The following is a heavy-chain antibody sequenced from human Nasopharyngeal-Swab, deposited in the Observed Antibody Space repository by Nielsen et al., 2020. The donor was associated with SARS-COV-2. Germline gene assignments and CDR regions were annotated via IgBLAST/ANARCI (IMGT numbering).Heavy chain of an antibody. CDR3: ARAPLAVAGTIGDWFDP. J-gene: IGHJ5*02. CDR2: INAGNGNT. D-gene: IGHD6-19*01. Sequence: WVRQAPGQRLEWMGWINAGNGNTKYSQKFQGRVTITRDTSASTAYMELSSLRSEDTAVYYCARAPLAVAGTIGDWFDPWGQGTLVTVSS. V-gene: IGHV1-3*01.